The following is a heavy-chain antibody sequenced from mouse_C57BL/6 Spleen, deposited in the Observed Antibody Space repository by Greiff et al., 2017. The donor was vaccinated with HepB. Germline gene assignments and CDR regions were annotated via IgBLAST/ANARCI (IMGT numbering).Heavy chain of an antibody. Sequence: VQLQESGPGLVKPSQSLSLTCSVTGYSITSGYYWNWIRQFPGNKLEWMGYISYDGSNNYNPSLKNRISITRDTSKNQFFLKLNSVTTEDTATYYCASLLWPYGDYFDYWGQGTTLTVSS. J-gene: IGHJ2*01. CDR3: ASLLWPYGDYFDY. V-gene: IGHV3-6*01. CDR1: GYSITSGYY. CDR2: ISYDGSN. D-gene: IGHD2-1*01.